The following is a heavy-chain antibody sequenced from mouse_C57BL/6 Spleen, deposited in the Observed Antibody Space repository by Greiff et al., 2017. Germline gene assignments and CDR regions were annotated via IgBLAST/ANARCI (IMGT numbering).Heavy chain of an antibody. CDR2: IDPETGGT. Sequence: VQVVESGAELVRPGASVTLSCKASGYTFTDYEMHWVKQTPVHGLEWIGAIDPETGGTAYNQKFKGKAILTADKSSSTAYMELRSLTSEDSAVYYCTRRDYDPRRGFAYWGQGTLVTVSA. CDR1: GYTFTDYE. V-gene: IGHV1-15*01. CDR3: TRRDYDPRRGFAY. J-gene: IGHJ3*01. D-gene: IGHD2-4*01.